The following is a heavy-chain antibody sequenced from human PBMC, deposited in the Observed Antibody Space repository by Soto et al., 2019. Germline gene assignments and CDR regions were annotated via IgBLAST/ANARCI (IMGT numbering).Heavy chain of an antibody. Sequence: SVKVSCKASGGTFSSYAISWVRQAPGQGLEWMGGIIPIFGTANYAQKFQGRVTITADESTSTAYMELSSLRSEDTAVYYCASGESIGYGMDVWGQGTTVTVSS. J-gene: IGHJ6*02. D-gene: IGHD3-10*01. V-gene: IGHV1-69*13. CDR1: GGTFSSYA. CDR2: IIPIFGTA. CDR3: ASGESIGYGMDV.